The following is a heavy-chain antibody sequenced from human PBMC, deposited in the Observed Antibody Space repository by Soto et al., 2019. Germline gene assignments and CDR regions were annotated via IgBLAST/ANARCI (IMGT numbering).Heavy chain of an antibody. Sequence: PGGSLRLSCAASGFTFSSYAMHWVRQAPGKGLEWVAVISYDGSNKYYADSVKGRFTISRDNSKNTLYLQMNSLRAEDTAVYYCAREYYDFWSGYSTFDYWGQGTLVTVSS. V-gene: IGHV3-30-3*01. CDR2: ISYDGSNK. D-gene: IGHD3-3*01. CDR3: AREYYDFWSGYSTFDY. CDR1: GFTFSSYA. J-gene: IGHJ4*02.